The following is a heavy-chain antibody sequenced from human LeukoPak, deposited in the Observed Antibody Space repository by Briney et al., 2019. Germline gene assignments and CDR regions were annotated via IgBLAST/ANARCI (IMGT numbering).Heavy chain of an antibody. CDR1: GFTFSSYG. CDR2: ISYDGSNK. Sequence: GRSLGLSCAASGFTFSSYGMHWVRQAPGKGLEWVAVISYDGSNKYYADSVKGRFTISRDNSKNTLYLQMNSLRAEDTAVYYCAKDIRRLQLERLGDYWGQGTLVTVSS. CDR3: AKDIRRLQLERLGDY. J-gene: IGHJ4*02. V-gene: IGHV3-30*18. D-gene: IGHD1-1*01.